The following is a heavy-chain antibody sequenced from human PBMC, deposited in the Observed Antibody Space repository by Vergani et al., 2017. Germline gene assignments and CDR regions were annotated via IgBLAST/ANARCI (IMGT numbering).Heavy chain of an antibody. CDR1: GGSISSYY. CDR2: IYTSGST. Sequence: QVQLQESGPGLVKPSETLSLTCTVSGGSISSYYWSWIRQPAGKGLEWIGRIYTSGSTNYNPSLKSRVTMSVDTSKNQFSLKLSSVTAADTAVYYCARDRVEVAGDSYYYYGMDVWGQGTTVTVSS. D-gene: IGHD6-19*01. CDR3: ARDRVEVAGDSYYYYGMDV. J-gene: IGHJ6*02. V-gene: IGHV4-4*07.